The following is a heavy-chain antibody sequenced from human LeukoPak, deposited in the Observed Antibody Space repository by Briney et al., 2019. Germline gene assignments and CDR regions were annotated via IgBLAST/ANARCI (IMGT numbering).Heavy chain of an antibody. V-gene: IGHV3-48*04. CDR2: ISSSSSTI. D-gene: IGHD1-26*01. CDR3: ASPTISRSLDY. J-gene: IGHJ4*02. CDR1: GFSFGTYS. Sequence: GGSLRLSCAASGFSFGTYSMNWVRQAPGKGLEWVSYISSSSSTIYYAYSVKGRFTISKDNAKNSVYLQMNSLRAEETAVYYCASPTISRSLDYWGQGTLVTVSS.